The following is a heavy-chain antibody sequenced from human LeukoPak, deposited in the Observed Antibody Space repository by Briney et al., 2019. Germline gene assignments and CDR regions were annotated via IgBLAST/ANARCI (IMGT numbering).Heavy chain of an antibody. CDR2: ISYDGSNK. D-gene: IGHD3-9*01. V-gene: IGHV3-30*18. J-gene: IGHJ4*02. CDR3: AKDRGYFDWLLNF. Sequence: GGSLRLSCAASGFTFSSYGMHWVRQAPGKELEWVAVISYDGSNKYYADSVKGRFTISRDNSKNTLYLQMNSLRAEDTAVYYCAKDRGYFDWLLNFWGQGTLVTVSS. CDR1: GFTFSSYG.